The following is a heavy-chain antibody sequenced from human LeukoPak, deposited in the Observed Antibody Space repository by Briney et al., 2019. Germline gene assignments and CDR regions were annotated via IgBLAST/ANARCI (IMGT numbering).Heavy chain of an antibody. Sequence: LPGGSLSLFCGASGFTFSRYWMLWVPQAPGRAVVWVSRINSDGSSTSYADSVKGRFTISRDNAKNTLYLQMNSLRAEDTAVYYCARSGPVVPAGYYFDYWGQGTLVTVSS. J-gene: IGHJ4*02. CDR3: ARSGPVVPAGYYFDY. CDR2: INSDGSST. CDR1: GFTFSRYW. D-gene: IGHD2-2*01. V-gene: IGHV3-74*01.